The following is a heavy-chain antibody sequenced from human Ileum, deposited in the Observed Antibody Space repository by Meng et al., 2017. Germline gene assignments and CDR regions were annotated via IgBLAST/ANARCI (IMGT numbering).Heavy chain of an antibody. J-gene: IGHJ4*02. CDR1: GGSIGGGTW. V-gene: IGHV4-4*02. Sequence: QVALRGAGPGLVKPSGTLSLTCAVSGGSIGGGTWWSWVRQPPGKGLQWIGQFHPGSGAAYNPSLETRVTISVDTSKNQFSLELTSVTAADTAVYYCAKNGAYCLESWGQGTLVTVSS. CDR3: AKNGAYCLES. CDR2: FHPGSGA. D-gene: IGHD2-21*01.